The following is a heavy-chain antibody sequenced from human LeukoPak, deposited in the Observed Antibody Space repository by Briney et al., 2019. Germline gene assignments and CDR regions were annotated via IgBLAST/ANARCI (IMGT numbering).Heavy chain of an antibody. Sequence: QPGGSLRLSCAASGFTFSIYWMHWVRQAPGKGLVWVSRINSDGSSTSYADSVKGRFTISRDNSKNTLYLQMNSLRAEDTAVYYCAKARDYYDSSGFFDYWGQGTLVTVSS. J-gene: IGHJ4*02. CDR1: GFTFSIYW. CDR2: INSDGSST. V-gene: IGHV3-74*01. D-gene: IGHD3-22*01. CDR3: AKARDYYDSSGFFDY.